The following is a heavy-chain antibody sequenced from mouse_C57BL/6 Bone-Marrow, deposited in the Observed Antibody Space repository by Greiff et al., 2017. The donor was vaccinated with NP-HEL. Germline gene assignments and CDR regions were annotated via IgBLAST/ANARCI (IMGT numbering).Heavy chain of an antibody. J-gene: IGHJ4*01. CDR1: GFTFSSYG. CDR3: ARHRLLFYYAMDY. V-gene: IGHV5-6*01. CDR2: ISSGGSYT. D-gene: IGHD1-1*01. Sequence: EVKLVESGGDLVKPGGSLKLSCAASGFTFSSYGMSWVRQTPDKRLEWVATISSGGSYTYSPDSVKGRFTISRDNAKNTLYLQMSSLKSEDTAMYYCARHRLLFYYAMDYWGQGTSVTVSS.